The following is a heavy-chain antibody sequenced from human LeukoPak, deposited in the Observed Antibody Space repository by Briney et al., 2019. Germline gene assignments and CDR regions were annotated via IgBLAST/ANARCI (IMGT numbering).Heavy chain of an antibody. CDR3: ARGGEFSGYEV. Sequence: GGSLRLSCAASGFTFSSYSMNWVRQAPGKGLGWVSSISSRSSYIYYTDSVKGRFTISRDNAKNSLYLQMNSLRAEDTAVYYCARGGEFSGYEVWGQGTLVTVSS. CDR1: GFTFSSYS. V-gene: IGHV3-21*01. J-gene: IGHJ4*02. D-gene: IGHD5-12*01. CDR2: ISSRSSYI.